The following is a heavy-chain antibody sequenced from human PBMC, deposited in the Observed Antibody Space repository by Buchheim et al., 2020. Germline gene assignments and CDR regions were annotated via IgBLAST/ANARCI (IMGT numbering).Heavy chain of an antibody. CDR1: GFTFSTYA. CDR2: ISGSGGST. D-gene: IGHD4-23*01. V-gene: IGHV3-23*01. J-gene: IGHJ4*02. Sequence: EVQLLESGGGLVQPGGSLRLSCAASGFTFSTYAVTWIRQAPGKGLEWVSAISGSGGSTYYADSVKGRFTISRDNSKNTLYLQMNSLRADDTAVYYCAKYRTTVVTPGAFDYWGQGTL. CDR3: AKYRTTVVTPGAFDY.